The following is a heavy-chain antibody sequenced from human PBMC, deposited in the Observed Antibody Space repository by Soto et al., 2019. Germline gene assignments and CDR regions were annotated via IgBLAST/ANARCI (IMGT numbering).Heavy chain of an antibody. Sequence: GGSLRLSCAASGFNVSTNYMSWVRQAPGKGLEWVSVIYSGGSTYYADSVKGRFTISRHNSKNTLYLQMNSLRVEDTAVYYCAREPGYCKSTSCHGGAYWGQGTLVTVSS. CDR2: IYSGGST. D-gene: IGHD2-2*01. CDR3: AREPGYCKSTSCHGGAY. CDR1: GFNVSTNY. V-gene: IGHV3-53*04. J-gene: IGHJ4*02.